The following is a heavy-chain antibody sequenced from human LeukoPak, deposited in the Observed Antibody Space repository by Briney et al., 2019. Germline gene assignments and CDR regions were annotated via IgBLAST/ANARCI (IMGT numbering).Heavy chain of an antibody. D-gene: IGHD6-13*01. CDR2: ISYDGSNK. V-gene: IGHV3-30-3*01. Sequence: TGGSLRLSCAASGFTFSSYAMHWVRQAPGKGLEWVAVISYDGSNKYYADSVKGRFTISRDNSKNTLYLQMDSLRPEDTAVYYCAKDRWQQLVSGYFDYWGQGALVTVPS. CDR3: AKDRWQQLVSGYFDY. J-gene: IGHJ4*02. CDR1: GFTFSSYA.